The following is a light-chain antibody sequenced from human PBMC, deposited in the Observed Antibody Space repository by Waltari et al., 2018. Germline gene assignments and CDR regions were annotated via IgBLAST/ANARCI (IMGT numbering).Light chain of an antibody. CDR1: KLEDKY. V-gene: IGLV3-1*01. Sequence: SYELTQPPSVSVSPGQTASITCSGDKLEDKYGCWYQQKPGQSPVMVIYQDTRRPSEFPARFSCPSSGTPVTLTISGTQAVDEGYLHCQACDSRTYVVFGGGTKLTVL. CDR2: QDT. J-gene: IGLJ2*01. CDR3: QACDSRTYVV.